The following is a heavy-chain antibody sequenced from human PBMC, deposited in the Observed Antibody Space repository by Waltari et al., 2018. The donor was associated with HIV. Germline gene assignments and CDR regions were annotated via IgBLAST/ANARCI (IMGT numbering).Heavy chain of an antibody. CDR1: GFTFSSYG. V-gene: IGHV3-48*04. D-gene: IGHD3-22*01. CDR3: ARPLGGGYTY. CDR2: ISSSSSTI. J-gene: IGHJ4*02. Sequence: GSLRLSCAASGFTFSSYGMNWVRQAPGKGLEWISYISSSSSTIYYADSVKGRFTISRDNAKNSVYLQMNSLRAEDTAVYYCARPLGGGYTYWGQGTLVTVSS.